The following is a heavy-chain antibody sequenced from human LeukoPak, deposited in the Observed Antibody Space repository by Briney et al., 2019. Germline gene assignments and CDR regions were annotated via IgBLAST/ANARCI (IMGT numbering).Heavy chain of an antibody. CDR2: IYTSGST. CDR1: GGSISSYY. V-gene: IGHV4-4*07. CDR3: ARGSRYGDLDY. D-gene: IGHD4-17*01. Sequence: PSETLSLTCTVSGGSISSYYWSWIRQPAGKGLKWIGRIYTSGSTNYNPSLKSRVTMSVDTSKNQFSLKLSSVTAADTAVYYCARGSRYGDLDYWGQGTLVTVSS. J-gene: IGHJ4*02.